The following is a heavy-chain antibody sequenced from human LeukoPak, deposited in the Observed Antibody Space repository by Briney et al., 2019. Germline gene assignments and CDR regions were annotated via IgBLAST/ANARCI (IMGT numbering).Heavy chain of an antibody. Sequence: GGSLGLSCLVSGFTFSSYEMNWVRQGPGKGLEWVSYISTGGSTIYYADSVKGRFTISRDNAKNSPYMQMNSLRAEDTAIYYCARADWNDDYYYYYMDVWGKGTTVTVSS. V-gene: IGHV3-48*03. CDR3: ARADWNDDYYYYYMDV. CDR2: ISTGGSTI. D-gene: IGHD1-1*01. J-gene: IGHJ6*03. CDR1: GFTFSSYE.